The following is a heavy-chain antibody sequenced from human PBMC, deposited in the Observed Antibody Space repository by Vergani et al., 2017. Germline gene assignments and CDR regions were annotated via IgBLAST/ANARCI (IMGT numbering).Heavy chain of an antibody. CDR2: IRYDGSNK. Sequence: QVQLVESGGGVVQPGGSLRLSCAASGFTFSSYGMHWVRQAPGKGLEWVAFIRYDGSNKYYADSVKGRFTISRDNSKNTLYLQMNSLRAEDTAVYYCAKGMVSAAVSSFDYWGQGTLVTVSS. J-gene: IGHJ4*02. D-gene: IGHD2-2*01. CDR1: GFTFSSYG. V-gene: IGHV3-30*02. CDR3: AKGMVSAAVSSFDY.